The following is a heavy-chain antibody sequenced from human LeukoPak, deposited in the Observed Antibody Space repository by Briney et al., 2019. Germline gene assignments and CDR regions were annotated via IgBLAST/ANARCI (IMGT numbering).Heavy chain of an antibody. CDR1: GYTFTSYG. J-gene: IGHJ4*02. V-gene: IGHV1-18*01. Sequence: ASVTVSCKASGYTFTSYGISWVRQAPGQGLEWMGWISAYNGNTNYAQKLQGRVTMTTDTSTSTAYMELRSLRSDDTAVYYCARSIVGATLFDYWGQGTLVTVSS. D-gene: IGHD1-26*01. CDR2: ISAYNGNT. CDR3: ARSIVGATLFDY.